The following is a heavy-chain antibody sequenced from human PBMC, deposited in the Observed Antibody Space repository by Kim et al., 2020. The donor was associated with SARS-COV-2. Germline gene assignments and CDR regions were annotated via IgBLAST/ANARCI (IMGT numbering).Heavy chain of an antibody. CDR1: GGSFSGYY. CDR2: INHSGST. CDR3: ARAVGIVGATSADY. J-gene: IGHJ4*02. Sequence: SETLSLTCAVYGGSFSGYYWSWIRQPPGKGLEWIGEINHSGSTNYNPSLKSRVTISVDTSKNQFSLKLSSVTAADTAVYYCARAVGIVGATSADYWGQGTLVTVSS. V-gene: IGHV4-34*01. D-gene: IGHD1-26*01.